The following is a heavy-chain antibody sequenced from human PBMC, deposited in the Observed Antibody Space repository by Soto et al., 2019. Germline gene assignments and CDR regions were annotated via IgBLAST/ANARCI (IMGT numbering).Heavy chain of an antibody. V-gene: IGHV3-30*18. CDR3: AKDLLGYYDSSGEGAFDI. J-gene: IGHJ3*02. CDR2: ISYDGSNK. Sequence: GGSLRLSCAASGFTFSSYGMHWVRQAPGKGLERVAVISYDGSNKYYADSVKGRFTISRDNSKNTLYLQMNSLRAEDTAVYYCAKDLLGYYDSSGEGAFDIWRHGTLVTDSS. D-gene: IGHD3-22*01. CDR1: GFTFSSYG.